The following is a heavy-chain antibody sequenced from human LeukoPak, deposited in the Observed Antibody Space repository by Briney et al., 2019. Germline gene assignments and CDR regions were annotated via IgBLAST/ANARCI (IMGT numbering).Heavy chain of an antibody. CDR1: GFTFSSYA. D-gene: IGHD4-17*01. CDR3: AKGLYGDHPHYFDS. CDR2: ISYDGSNK. Sequence: GGSLRLSCAASGFTFSSYAMHWVRQAPGKGLEGVAVISYDGSNKYYADSVKGRFTISRDNSKNTLYLQMNSLRVEDTAVYYCAKGLYGDHPHYFDSWGQGTLVTVSP. J-gene: IGHJ4*02. V-gene: IGHV3-30*04.